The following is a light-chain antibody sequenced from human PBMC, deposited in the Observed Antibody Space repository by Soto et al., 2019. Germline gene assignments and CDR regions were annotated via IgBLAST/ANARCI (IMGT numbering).Light chain of an antibody. CDR2: AAS. CDR1: QGISSY. V-gene: IGKV1-9*01. J-gene: IGKJ5*01. CDR3: QQLNSYLPIT. Sequence: DIQLTQSPSFLSASVGDSVTITCRASQGISSYLAWYQQKPGKAPKLLIYAASTLQSGVPSRFSGSGSGTEFTLTISSLQPEDFATYYCQQLNSYLPITFGQGTRLEIK.